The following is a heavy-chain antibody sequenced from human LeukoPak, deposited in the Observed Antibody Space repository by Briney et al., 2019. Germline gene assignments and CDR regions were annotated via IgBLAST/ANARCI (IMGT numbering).Heavy chain of an antibody. Sequence: KTSETLSLTCTVYGGSFSGYYWSWIRQPPGKGLEWLGEINHSGGTNYNPSLKSRVTISVDTSKNQFSLKLSSVTAADTAVYYCARHFGSSGYYYFPFDYWGQGTLVTVSS. D-gene: IGHD3-22*01. CDR2: INHSGGT. J-gene: IGHJ4*02. CDR1: GGSFSGYY. CDR3: ARHFGSSGYYYFPFDY. V-gene: IGHV4-34*01.